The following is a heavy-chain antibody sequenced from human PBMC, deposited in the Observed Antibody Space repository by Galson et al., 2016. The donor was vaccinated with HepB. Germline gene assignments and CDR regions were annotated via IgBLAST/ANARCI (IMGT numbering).Heavy chain of an antibody. D-gene: IGHD3-3*01. V-gene: IGHV3-53*01. J-gene: IGHJ6*04. CDR1: GFSVSSDY. CDR2: LYADGKT. Sequence: SLRLSCAASGFSVSSDYMSWVRQAPGKGLEWISVLYADGKTRYADSVKGRLTISRDTSKNILFLDMNGLRVEDTAAYYCAREFRDTISGVPSRVDVWGKGTTVIVSS. CDR3: AREFRDTISGVPSRVDV.